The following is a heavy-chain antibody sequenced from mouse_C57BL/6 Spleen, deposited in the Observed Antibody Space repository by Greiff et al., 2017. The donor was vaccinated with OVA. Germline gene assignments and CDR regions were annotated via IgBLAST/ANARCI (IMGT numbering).Heavy chain of an antibody. CDR1: GYTFTDYY. CDR3: DYGAY. Sequence: VVKPGASVKISCKASGYTFTDYYMNWVKQSHGKSLEWIGDINPNNGGTSYNQKFKGKATLTVDKSSSTAYMELRSLTSEDSAVYYCDYGAYWGQGTLVTVSA. J-gene: IGHJ3*01. CDR2: INPNNGGT. V-gene: IGHV1-26*01. D-gene: IGHD1-1*02.